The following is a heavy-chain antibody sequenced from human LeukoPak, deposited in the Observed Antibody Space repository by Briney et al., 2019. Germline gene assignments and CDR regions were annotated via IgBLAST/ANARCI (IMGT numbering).Heavy chain of an antibody. CDR2: ISSSGSTI. Sequence: GGSLRLSCAASGFTFSSYEMNWVREAPGKGLEWVSYISSSGSTIYYADSVKGRFTISRDNAKNSLYLQMNSRRAEDTAVYYCAELGITMIGGVWGKGTTVTISS. D-gene: IGHD3-10*02. CDR3: AELGITMIGGV. V-gene: IGHV3-48*03. J-gene: IGHJ6*01. CDR1: GFTFSSYE.